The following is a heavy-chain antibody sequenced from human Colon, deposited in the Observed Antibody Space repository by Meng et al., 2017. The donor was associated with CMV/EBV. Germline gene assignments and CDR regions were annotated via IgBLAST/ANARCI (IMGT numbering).Heavy chain of an antibody. J-gene: IGHJ4*02. CDR3: TRLGGSKPFDY. D-gene: IGHD3-16*01. CDR1: GFTFSSYW. Sequence: GKSLKISCAASGFTFSSYWMTWVRQAPGKGLEWVVNIKQDGSETHYVDSVKGRFTVSRDNAKNSVYLQMNNLRAEDTAVYYCTRLGGSKPFDYWGQGTLVTVSS. V-gene: IGHV3-7*01. CDR2: IKQDGSET.